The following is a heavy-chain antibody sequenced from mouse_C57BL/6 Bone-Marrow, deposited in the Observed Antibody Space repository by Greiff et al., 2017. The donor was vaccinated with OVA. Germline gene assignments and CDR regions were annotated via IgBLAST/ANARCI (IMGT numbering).Heavy chain of an antibody. CDR3: ARKGTTAYFDY. D-gene: IGHD1-2*01. CDR1: GYSITSGYY. V-gene: IGHV3-6*01. CDR2: ISYDGSN. Sequence: EVKLEESGPGLVKPSQSLSLTCSVTGYSITSGYYWNWIRQFPGNKLEWMGYISYDGSNNYNPSLKNRISITRDTSKNQFFLKLNSVTTEDTATYYCARKGTTAYFDYWGQGTTLTVSS. J-gene: IGHJ2*01.